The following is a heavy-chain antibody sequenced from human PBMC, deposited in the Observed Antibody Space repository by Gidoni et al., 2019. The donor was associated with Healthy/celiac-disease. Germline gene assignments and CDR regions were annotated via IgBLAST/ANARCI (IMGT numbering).Heavy chain of an antibody. Sequence: IGSIYYSGSTYYNPSLKSRVTISVDTSKNQFSLKLSSVTAADTAVYYCAKNFIVGATGRGGWFDPWGQGTLVTVSS. CDR3: AKNFIVGATGRGGWFDP. V-gene: IGHV4-39*01. J-gene: IGHJ5*02. CDR2: IYYSGST. D-gene: IGHD1-26*01.